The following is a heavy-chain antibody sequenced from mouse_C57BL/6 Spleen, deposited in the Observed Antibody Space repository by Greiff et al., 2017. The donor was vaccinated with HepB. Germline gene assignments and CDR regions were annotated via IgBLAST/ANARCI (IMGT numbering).Heavy chain of an antibody. V-gene: IGHV1-15*01. CDR3: TKDYYYGSRPYFDV. CDR1: GYTFTDYE. D-gene: IGHD1-1*01. CDR2: IDPETGGT. Sequence: QVQLQQSGAELVRPGASVTLSCKASGYTFTDYEMHWVKQTPVHGLEWIGAIDPETGGTAYNQKFKGKAILTADKSSSTAYMELRSLTSEDSAVYHCTKDYYYGSRPYFDVGGTGTTVTVSS. J-gene: IGHJ1*03.